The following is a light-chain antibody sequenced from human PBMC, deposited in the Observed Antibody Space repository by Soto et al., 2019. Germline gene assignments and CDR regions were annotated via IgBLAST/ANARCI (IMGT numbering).Light chain of an antibody. CDR3: QQSYSTPPWT. CDR1: QSISSY. CDR2: AAS. Sequence: DIQMTQSPSSLSASVGDRVTITCRASQSISSYLNWYQQKPGKAPKLLIYAASSLQSGVPSRFSGSGSGTDFTLTISSLQPEDFATYYCQQSYSTPPWTFGQGTK. V-gene: IGKV1-39*01. J-gene: IGKJ2*01.